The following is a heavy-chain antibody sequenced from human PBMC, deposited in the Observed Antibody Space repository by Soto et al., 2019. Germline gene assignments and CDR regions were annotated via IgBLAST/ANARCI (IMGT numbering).Heavy chain of an antibody. CDR3: ARGQFHHVSNYYYALDV. Sequence: QVQLVQSGAEVKKPGSSVKVSCKASGGTFSSYAISWVRQAPGQGLEWMGGFIPMFNRPHSARKFQGRVTIPADESTSTAYMDVSSLRSEDTAVYYCARGQFHHVSNYYYALDVWGQGTTVTVSS. CDR2: FIPMFNRP. CDR1: GGTFSSYA. V-gene: IGHV1-69*01. J-gene: IGHJ6*02.